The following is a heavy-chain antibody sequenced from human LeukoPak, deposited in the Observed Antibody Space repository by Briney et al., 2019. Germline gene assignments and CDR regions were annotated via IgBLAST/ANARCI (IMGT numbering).Heavy chain of an antibody. J-gene: IGHJ4*02. D-gene: IGHD3-10*01. CDR2: IYSGGST. CDR3: ARDRDSLFGY. CDR1: GFTVSSNY. Sequence: GGSLRLSCAASGFTVSSNYMSWVRQAPGKGLEWVSVIYSGGSTYYADSVKGRFTISRDNSKNTLYLQMDSLRAEDTAVYYCARDRDSLFGYWGQGTLVTVSS. V-gene: IGHV3-66*01.